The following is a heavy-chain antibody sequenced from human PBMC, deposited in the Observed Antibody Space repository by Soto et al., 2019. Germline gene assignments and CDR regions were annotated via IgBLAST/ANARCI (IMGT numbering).Heavy chain of an antibody. Sequence: SVKVSCKASGGTFSSYAISWVRQAPGQGLEWMGGIIPIFGTANYAQKFQGRVTITADESTSTAYMELSSLRSEDTAVYYCARSPGCSSTSCSAGYYYYGMDVWGQGTTVTVS. V-gene: IGHV1-69*13. J-gene: IGHJ6*02. CDR1: GGTFSSYA. D-gene: IGHD2-2*01. CDR2: IIPIFGTA. CDR3: ARSPGCSSTSCSAGYYYYGMDV.